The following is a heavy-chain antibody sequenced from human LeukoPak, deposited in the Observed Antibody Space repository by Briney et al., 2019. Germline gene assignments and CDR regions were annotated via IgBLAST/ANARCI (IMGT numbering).Heavy chain of an antibody. V-gene: IGHV1-2*02. CDR1: GYTFTGYY. Sequence: ASVKVSCKASGYTFTGYYMHWVRQAPGQGLEWMGWINPNSGGTNYAQKFQGRVTMTRDTSISTAYMELSRLRSDDTAVYYCARDYCSSTSCYQDYMDVWGKGTTVTVSS. D-gene: IGHD2-2*01. CDR3: ARDYCSSTSCYQDYMDV. J-gene: IGHJ6*03. CDR2: INPNSGGT.